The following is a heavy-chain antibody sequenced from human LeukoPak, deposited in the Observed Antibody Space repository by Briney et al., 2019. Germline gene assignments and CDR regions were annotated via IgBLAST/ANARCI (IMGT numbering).Heavy chain of an antibody. D-gene: IGHD3-22*01. CDR3: ATIINITMIDNYYMDV. Sequence: SETLSLTCTVSGGSISNYYWSWIRQPPGKGLEWIGYIYYSGSTTYNPSLKSRVTMSVDTSNNQFSLKLSSVAAADTAVYYCATIINITMIDNYYMDVWGKGTTVTVSS. J-gene: IGHJ6*03. CDR2: IYYSGST. V-gene: IGHV4-59*01. CDR1: GGSISNYY.